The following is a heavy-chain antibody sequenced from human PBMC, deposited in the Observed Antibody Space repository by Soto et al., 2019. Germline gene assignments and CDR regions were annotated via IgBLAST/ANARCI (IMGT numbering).Heavy chain of an antibody. Sequence: ASVKVSCKASGYTFTSYGISWARQAPGQGLEWMGWISAYNGNTNYAQKLQGRVTMTTDTSTSTAYMELRSLRSDDTAVYYCARDPDDYIWGWGAFDIWGQGTMVTVSS. CDR2: ISAYNGNT. CDR1: GYTFTSYG. V-gene: IGHV1-18*01. CDR3: ARDPDDYIWGWGAFDI. D-gene: IGHD3-16*01. J-gene: IGHJ3*02.